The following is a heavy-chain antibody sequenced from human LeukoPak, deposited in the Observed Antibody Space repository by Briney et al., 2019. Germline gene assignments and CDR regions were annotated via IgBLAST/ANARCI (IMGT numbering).Heavy chain of an antibody. CDR1: GFTFNTYG. V-gene: IGHV3-23*01. CDR2: ISGSGSAT. Sequence: PGGSLRLSCAASGFTFNTYGMTWVRQAPGKGLEWVSAISGSGSATYYADSVQGRFTISRDNSKNTLSLQMNSLTAEDTAIYYRAKKRDSRETLYFFDSWGQGTRVTVSS. D-gene: IGHD2-8*01. CDR3: AKKRDSRETLYFFDS. J-gene: IGHJ4*02.